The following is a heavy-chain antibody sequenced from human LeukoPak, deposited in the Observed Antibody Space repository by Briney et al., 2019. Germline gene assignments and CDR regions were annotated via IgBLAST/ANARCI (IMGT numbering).Heavy chain of an antibody. J-gene: IGHJ4*02. Sequence: ASVKVSCKASGYPFTGYYMHWVRQAPGQGLEWMGWINPNSGGTNYAQKFQGRVTMTRDTSISTAYMELSRLRSDDTAVYYCTRVGSVWGSYRYYFDYWGQGTLVTVSS. CDR3: TRVGSVWGSYRYYFDY. V-gene: IGHV1-2*02. CDR2: INPNSGGT. CDR1: GYPFTGYY. D-gene: IGHD3-16*02.